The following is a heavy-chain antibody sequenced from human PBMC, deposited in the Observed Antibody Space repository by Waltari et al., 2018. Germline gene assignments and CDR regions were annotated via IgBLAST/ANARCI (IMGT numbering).Heavy chain of an antibody. V-gene: IGHV3-7*01. D-gene: IGHD2-21*02. J-gene: IGHJ4*02. CDR1: GFTFSNDW. CDR2: IKEDGRAT. CDR3: AACIEVTGAYDF. Sequence: EVQLVESGGGLVQPGGSLRLSCAASGFTFSNDWGSGVRQGPGGGLEWLANIKEDGRATYSVDSVKGRFTISRDNAKNSLYVQMNNLRAEDTAVYYCAACIEVTGAYDFWGQGSLVTVSS.